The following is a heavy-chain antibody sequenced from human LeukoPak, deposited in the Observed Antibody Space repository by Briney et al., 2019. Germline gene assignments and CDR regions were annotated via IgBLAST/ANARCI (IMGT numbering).Heavy chain of an antibody. J-gene: IGHJ4*02. D-gene: IGHD3-22*01. CDR2: INSDGSST. CDR3: ARGSTYYDSSGQVPFDY. V-gene: IGHV3-74*01. Sequence: GGSLRLSCAASGFTFSSSWMHWVRQAPEKGPVWVSRINSDGSSTSYADSVKGRFTISRDNAKNSLYLQMNSLRAEDTAVYYCARGSTYYDSSGQVPFDYWGQGTLVTVSS. CDR1: GFTFSSSW.